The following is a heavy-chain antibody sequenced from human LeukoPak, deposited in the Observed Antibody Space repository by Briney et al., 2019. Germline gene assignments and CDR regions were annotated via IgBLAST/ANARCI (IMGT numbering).Heavy chain of an antibody. CDR3: ANPLGSSGSEVGY. J-gene: IGHJ4*02. Sequence: GGSLRLSCAASGFTVSSNYMSWVRQAPGKGLEWVSVIYSGGSTYYADSVKGRFTISRDNPKNTLYLQMNSLRAEDTAVYYCANPLGSSGSEVGYWGQGTLVTVSS. V-gene: IGHV3-66*01. CDR2: IYSGGST. D-gene: IGHD3-22*01. CDR1: GFTVSSNY.